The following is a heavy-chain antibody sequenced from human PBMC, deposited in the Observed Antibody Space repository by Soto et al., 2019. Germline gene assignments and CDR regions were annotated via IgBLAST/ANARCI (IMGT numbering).Heavy chain of an antibody. J-gene: IGHJ6*02. CDR2: IHPNTGGT. Sequence: QVQLVQSGAEVRKPGASVKVSCKASGYPYTNSYMHWVRQAPGQGFEWMGWIHPNTGGTNYAQKFQGRVTMTRDTSVSTVYMELNRLTSDDTAIYFCASDFRTRGWFRQAGNFAMDVWGQGTTVTVS. CDR1: GYPYTNSY. V-gene: IGHV1-2*02. D-gene: IGHD6-19*01. CDR3: ASDFRTRGWFRQAGNFAMDV.